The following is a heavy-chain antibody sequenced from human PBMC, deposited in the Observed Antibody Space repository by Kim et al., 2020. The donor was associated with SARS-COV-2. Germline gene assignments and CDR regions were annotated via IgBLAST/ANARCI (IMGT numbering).Heavy chain of an antibody. CDR2: IYTSGST. Sequence: SETLSLTCTVSGGSISSYYWSWIRQPAGKGLEWIGRIYTSGSTNYNPSLKSRVTMSVDTSKNQFSLKLSSVTAADTAVYYCARDGAGVQLWLLEGYWFDPWGQGTLVTVSS. V-gene: IGHV4-4*07. J-gene: IGHJ5*02. CDR3: ARDGAGVQLWLLEGYWFDP. D-gene: IGHD5-18*01. CDR1: GGSISSYY.